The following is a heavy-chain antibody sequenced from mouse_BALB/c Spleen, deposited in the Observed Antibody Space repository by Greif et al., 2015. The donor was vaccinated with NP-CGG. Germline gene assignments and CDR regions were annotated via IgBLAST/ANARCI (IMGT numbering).Heavy chain of an antibody. V-gene: IGHV1-69*01. CDR1: GYTFTDYW. D-gene: IGHD4-1*02. CDR2: IDTSDSYT. Sequence: VQLQQSGAELVMPGASVKMSCKASGYTFTDYWMHWVKQRPGQGLEWIGAIDTSDSYTSYNQKFKGKATLTVDESSSTAYMQLSSLTSEDSAVYYCARSNWGFAYWGQGTLVTVSA. CDR3: ARSNWGFAY. J-gene: IGHJ3*01.